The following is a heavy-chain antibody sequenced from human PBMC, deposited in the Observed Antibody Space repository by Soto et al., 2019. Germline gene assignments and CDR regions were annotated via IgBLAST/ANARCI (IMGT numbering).Heavy chain of an antibody. J-gene: IGHJ6*03. CDR1: GYSFTSYW. V-gene: IGHV5-51*01. Sequence: GESLKISCKGSGYSFTSYWIGWVRQMPGKGLEWMGIIYPGDSDTRYSPSFQGQVTISAAKSISTAYLQWSSLKASDTAMYYCARHLTSRDPYYYYYYYMDVWGKGTTVTVSS. CDR2: IYPGDSDT. CDR3: ARHLTSRDPYYYYYYYMDV.